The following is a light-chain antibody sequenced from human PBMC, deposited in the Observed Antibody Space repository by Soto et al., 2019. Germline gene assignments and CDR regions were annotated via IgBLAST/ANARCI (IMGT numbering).Light chain of an antibody. CDR2: DVS. CDR1: SSDIGNYKS. V-gene: IGLV2-14*01. Sequence: QPVLTQPASVSGSPGQSITISCTGTSSDIGNYKSVAWYQHNPGKAPKLLIYDVSNRPSGASNRFSGSKSGNTASLTISGLRAEDEADYYCSSFTTSSTLVFGTGTKVTVL. CDR3: SSFTTSSTLV. J-gene: IGLJ1*01.